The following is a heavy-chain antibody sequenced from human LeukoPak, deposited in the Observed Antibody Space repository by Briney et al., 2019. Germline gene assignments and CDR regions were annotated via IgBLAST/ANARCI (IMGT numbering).Heavy chain of an antibody. CDR2: ISAYNGNT. J-gene: IGHJ4*02. V-gene: IGHV1-18*01. CDR3: AREHIVVVTAILDY. CDR1: GYTVTSYG. Sequence: ASVKVSCKASGYTVTSYGISWVRQAPGQGLEWMGWISAYNGNTNYAQKLQGRVTMTTDTSTSTAYMELRSLRSDDTAVYYCAREHIVVVTAILDYWGQGTLVTVSS. D-gene: IGHD2-21*02.